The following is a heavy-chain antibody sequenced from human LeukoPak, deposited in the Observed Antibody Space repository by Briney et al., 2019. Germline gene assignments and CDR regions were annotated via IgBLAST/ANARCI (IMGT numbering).Heavy chain of an antibody. CDR2: IHTSGDT. J-gene: IGHJ5*02. Sequence: GSLRLSCAASGLTGSHNYVSWVRQAPGKGLEWVSAIHTSGDTCYADSVKGRFTISRDTSKNTLYLQINSLRVEDTAVYYCIVFRDSNHWGQGTLVTVSS. CDR3: IVFRDSNH. D-gene: IGHD2-21*02. V-gene: IGHV3-53*01. CDR1: GLTGSHNY.